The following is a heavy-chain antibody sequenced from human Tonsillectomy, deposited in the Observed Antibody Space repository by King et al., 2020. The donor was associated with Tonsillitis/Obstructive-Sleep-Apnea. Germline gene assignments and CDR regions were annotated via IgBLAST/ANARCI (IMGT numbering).Heavy chain of an antibody. CDR3: AREWSGGSWYFDY. V-gene: IGHV3-33*01. Sequence: VQLVESGGGVVQPGRSLRLSCAASGFTFSSYGMHWVRQAPGKGLEWVAVIWYDGSNEYYVESVKGRFTISGDNSKNTLYLQMNSLRAEDTAVYYCAREWSGGSWYFDYWGQGILVTVSS. CDR2: IWYDGSNE. CDR1: GFTFSSYG. D-gene: IGHD1-26*01. J-gene: IGHJ4*02.